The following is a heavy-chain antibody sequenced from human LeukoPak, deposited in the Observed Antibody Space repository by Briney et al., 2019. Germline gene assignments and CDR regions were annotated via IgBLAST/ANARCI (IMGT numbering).Heavy chain of an antibody. D-gene: IGHD2-2*01. CDR1: GGSISSSSYY. Sequence: SETLSLTCTVSGGSISSSSYYWGWIRQPPGKGLEWIGRVYTSGSTNYNPSLKSRVTMSIDTSKNQFSLEVSSVTAADTAVYYCARAPGYCSTTSCEYYYYMDVWGKGTTVTVSS. CDR2: VYTSGST. V-gene: IGHV4-39*07. J-gene: IGHJ6*03. CDR3: ARAPGYCSTTSCEYYYYMDV.